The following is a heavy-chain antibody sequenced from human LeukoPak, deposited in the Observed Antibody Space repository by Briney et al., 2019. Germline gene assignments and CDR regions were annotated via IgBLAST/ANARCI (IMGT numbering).Heavy chain of an antibody. V-gene: IGHV5-51*01. CDR3: ATNTMFRGIHAFDI. Sequence: GESLKISCKGSGYSFTSYRIGWVRQMPGKGLERMGIIYPGDSDTRYSPSFQGQVTISADKSISTAYLQWSSLKASDSAMYYCATNTMFRGIHAFDIWGQGTMVTVSS. CDR1: GYSFTSYR. D-gene: IGHD3-10*01. J-gene: IGHJ3*02. CDR2: IYPGDSDT.